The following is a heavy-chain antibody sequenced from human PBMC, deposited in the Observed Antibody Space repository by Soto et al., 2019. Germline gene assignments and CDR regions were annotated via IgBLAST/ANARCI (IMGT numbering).Heavy chain of an antibody. CDR2: INVYNGDR. V-gene: IGHV1-18*01. Sequence: QVQVVQSGPELKKPGASVKVSCKAQGYIFTKYGIGWVRQAPGHGLEWMGLINVYNGDRKVAQKFQDRVSMTTDTAPDTAYMELKSIRSGDTAVYYCARLQLGGDRMLNWFDPWGQGTLVTVSS. CDR1: GYIFTKYG. D-gene: IGHD2-21*02. CDR3: ARLQLGGDRMLNWFDP. J-gene: IGHJ5*02.